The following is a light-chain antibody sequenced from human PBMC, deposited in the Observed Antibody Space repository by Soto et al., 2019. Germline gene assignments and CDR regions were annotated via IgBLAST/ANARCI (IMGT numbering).Light chain of an antibody. J-gene: IGKJ5*01. CDR1: QDISIY. CDR2: DAS. V-gene: IGKV1-33*01. Sequence: DIQMTQSPSSLSASVGDRVTITCQASQDISIYLKWYQQKPGIAPKLLIYDASNLETEVPSRFSGSGSGTDFTFTISSLQPEDIATYYCQQYDNLPFTFGQGTRLEIK. CDR3: QQYDNLPFT.